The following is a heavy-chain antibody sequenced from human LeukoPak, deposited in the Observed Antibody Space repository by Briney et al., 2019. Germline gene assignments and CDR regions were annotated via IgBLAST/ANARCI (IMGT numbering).Heavy chain of an antibody. D-gene: IGHD3-22*01. J-gene: IGHJ4*02. Sequence: SETLSLICAVSGGSISSYYWSWIRQPPGKGLGWIGYIYTSGSTNYNPSLKSRVTISVDTSKNQFSLKLSSVTAADTAVYYVPGSYYYDSSGYSPLLYGIDYWGQGTLVTVSS. CDR1: GGSISSYY. CDR3: PGSYYYDSSGYSPLLYGIDY. V-gene: IGHV4-4*09. CDR2: IYTSGST.